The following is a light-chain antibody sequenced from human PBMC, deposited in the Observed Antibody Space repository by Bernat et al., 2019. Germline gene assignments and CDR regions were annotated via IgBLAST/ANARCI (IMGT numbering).Light chain of an antibody. CDR2: DVT. J-gene: IGLJ2*01. CDR1: IIDVWSHDL. Sequence: QSAPTQPVPPSGSPGQSITIPLTCIIIDVWSHDLVSRYQQFPGKAPKLMIFDVTMRTSGISTRFSGSKAGTTASLTISGLQAEDEADYFCCSYADSNNVRFGGGTTLTVL. CDR3: CSYADSNNVR. V-gene: IGLV2-23*02.